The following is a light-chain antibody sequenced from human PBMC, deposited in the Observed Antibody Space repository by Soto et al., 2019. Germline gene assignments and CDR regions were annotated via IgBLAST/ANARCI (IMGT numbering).Light chain of an antibody. CDR2: EVT. CDR3: SSYAGTDNLGV. CDR1: SSDVGGYNY. V-gene: IGLV2-8*01. J-gene: IGLJ2*01. Sequence: QSALTQPPSASGSPEQSVTISCTGTSSDVGGYNYVSWYQQHPGKAPKLIIYEVTQRPSGVPDRFSGSKSGNTASLTVSGLQAEDEADYYCSSYAGTDNLGVFGGGTKLTVL.